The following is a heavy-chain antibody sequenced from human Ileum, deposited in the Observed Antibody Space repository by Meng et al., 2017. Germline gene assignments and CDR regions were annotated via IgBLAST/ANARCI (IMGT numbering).Heavy chain of an antibody. J-gene: IGHJ4*02. CDR3: ARENDNWNYFDY. CDR2: INAGNGNI. Sequence: QVQLVQSGAEVKKVGASVKVSCTASGYTFRNYPLHWVRQAPGQRPEWMGWINAGNGNIKISQKFQGRITLTSDTSATAYMELSSLRSEDTAVYFCARENDNWNYFDYWGQGSLVTVSS. CDR1: GYTFRNYP. V-gene: IGHV1-3*01. D-gene: IGHD1-1*01.